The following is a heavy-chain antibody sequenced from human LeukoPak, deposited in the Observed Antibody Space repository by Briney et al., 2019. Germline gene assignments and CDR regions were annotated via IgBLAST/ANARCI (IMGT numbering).Heavy chain of an antibody. CDR2: INPNSGGT. J-gene: IGHJ4*02. V-gene: IGHV1-2*06. D-gene: IGHD6-19*01. Sequence: ASVKVSCKASGYTFTGYYMHWVRQAPGQGLEWMGRINPNSGGTNYAQKFQGRVTMTRDTSISTAYMELSRLRSDDTAVYYCARDLAFLTVAGSPYWGQGTLVTVSS. CDR3: ARDLAFLTVAGSPY. CDR1: GYTFTGYY.